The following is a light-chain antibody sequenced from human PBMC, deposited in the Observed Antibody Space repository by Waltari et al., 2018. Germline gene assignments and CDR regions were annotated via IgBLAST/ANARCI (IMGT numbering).Light chain of an antibody. V-gene: IGLV1-51*01. J-gene: IGLJ2*01. CDR3: GTWDSGLSVVV. CDR1: SSNIGTSY. Sequence: QSVLTQPPSVSAAPGQRVTISCSGSSSNIGTSYVSCYQHVPGTAPKLLIYDDDKRLPEIPGRFSGSKFGTSAVLGITGLQTEDEADYYCGTWDSGLSVVVFGGGTRLTVL. CDR2: DDD.